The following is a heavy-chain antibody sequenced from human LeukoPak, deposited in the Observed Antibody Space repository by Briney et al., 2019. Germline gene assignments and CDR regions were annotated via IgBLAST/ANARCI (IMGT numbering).Heavy chain of an antibody. V-gene: IGHV4-39*01. Sequence: PSETLSLTCTVSGGSISSSSYYWGWIRQPPGKGLEWIGSIYYSRSTYYNPSLKSRVTISVDMSKNQFSLKLSSLTAADTAVYYCARGVTMIVVVIHDWYFDLWGRGTLVTVSS. CDR1: GGSISSSSYY. J-gene: IGHJ2*01. CDR2: IYYSRST. CDR3: ARGVTMIVVVIHDWYFDL. D-gene: IGHD3-22*01.